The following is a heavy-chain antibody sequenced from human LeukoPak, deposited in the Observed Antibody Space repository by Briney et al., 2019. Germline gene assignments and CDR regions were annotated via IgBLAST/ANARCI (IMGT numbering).Heavy chain of an antibody. Sequence: ASVKVSCKASGYTFTSYGISWVRQAPGQGLEWMGWISAYNGNTNYAQKLQGRVTMTTDTSTSTAYRELRSLRSDDTAVYYCARLKVPAHFDWLSLDYWGQGTLVTVSS. CDR1: GYTFTSYG. D-gene: IGHD3-9*01. CDR2: ISAYNGNT. V-gene: IGHV1-18*04. J-gene: IGHJ4*02. CDR3: ARLKVPAHFDWLSLDY.